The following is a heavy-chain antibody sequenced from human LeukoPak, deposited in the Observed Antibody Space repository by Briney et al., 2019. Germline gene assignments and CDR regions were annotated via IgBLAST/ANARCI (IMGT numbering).Heavy chain of an antibody. CDR2: IKQDGSEK. CDR3: LRDDRRFDI. Sequence: GGSLRLSCAASGITFSNYWMSWVRQAPGKGLEWVANIKQDGSEKYYVGSVKGRFTISRDNAKNPLYLQMNSLRGEDTAVYYCLRDDRRFDIWGQGTMVTVSS. J-gene: IGHJ3*02. V-gene: IGHV3-7*05. CDR1: GITFSNYW.